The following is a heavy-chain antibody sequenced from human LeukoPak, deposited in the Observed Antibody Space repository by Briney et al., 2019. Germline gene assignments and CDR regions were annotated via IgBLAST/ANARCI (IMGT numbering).Heavy chain of an antibody. CDR1: GGTISSYA. CDR2: IIPIFGTA. V-gene: IGHV1-69*13. J-gene: IGHJ5*02. CDR3: ARGLTIAAAGEGNWFDP. Sequence: SAKVSCKASGGTISSYAISWVRQAPGQGLEWMGGIIPIFGTANYAQKFQGRVTITADESTSTAYMELSSLRSEDTAVYYCARGLTIAAAGEGNWFDPWGQGTLVTVSS. D-gene: IGHD6-13*01.